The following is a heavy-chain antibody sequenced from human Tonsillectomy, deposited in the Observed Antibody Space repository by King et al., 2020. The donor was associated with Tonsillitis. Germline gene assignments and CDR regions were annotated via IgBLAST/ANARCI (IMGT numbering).Heavy chain of an antibody. CDR3: ARVSVYSSSPYYYYYMDV. D-gene: IGHD6-6*01. CDR1: GFTFSSYW. Sequence: VQLVESGGGLVQPGGSLRLSCAASGFTFSSYWMSWVRQAPGKGLEWVANIKQDGSEKYYVDSVKGRFTISRDNAKNSLYLQMNSLRAEDTAVYYCARVSVYSSSPYYYYYMDVWGKGTTVTVSS. J-gene: IGHJ6*03. CDR2: IKQDGSEK. V-gene: IGHV3-7*03.